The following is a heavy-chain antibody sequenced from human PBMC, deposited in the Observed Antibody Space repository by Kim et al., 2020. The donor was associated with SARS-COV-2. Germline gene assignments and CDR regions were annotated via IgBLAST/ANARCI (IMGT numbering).Heavy chain of an antibody. Sequence: ADSVKGRFTISRDNSKNTLYLQMNSLRAEDTAVYYCARETAYCGGDCYFSWGQGTLVTVSS. CDR3: ARETAYCGGDCYFS. V-gene: IGHV3-66*01. J-gene: IGHJ5*02. D-gene: IGHD2-21*01.